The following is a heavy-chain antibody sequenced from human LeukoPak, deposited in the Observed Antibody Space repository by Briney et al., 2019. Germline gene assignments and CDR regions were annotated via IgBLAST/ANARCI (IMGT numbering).Heavy chain of an antibody. CDR3: ARDSSYYLFDP. Sequence: SETLSLTCTVPGGSISSYYWSWIRQPPGKGLEWIGYIYYSGSTNYNPSLKSRVTISVDTSKNQFSLKLSSVTAADTAVYYCARDSSYYLFDPWGQGTLVTVSS. V-gene: IGHV4-59*01. D-gene: IGHD4-11*01. CDR1: GGSISSYY. J-gene: IGHJ5*02. CDR2: IYYSGST.